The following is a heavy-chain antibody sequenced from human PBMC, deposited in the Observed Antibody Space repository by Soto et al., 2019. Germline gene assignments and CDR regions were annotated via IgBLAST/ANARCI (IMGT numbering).Heavy chain of an antibody. J-gene: IGHJ6*02. D-gene: IGHD1-20*01. CDR1: GFTFSSFE. Sequence: PGGSLRLSCVASGFTFSSFEMNWVRQAPGKGLEWISYISSGGKTTYYADSVKGRFTISRDNAKNSLYLQMNSLRAEDTAVYYCARGYNTDYYGMDVWGQGTTVTVSS. CDR3: ARGYNTDYYGMDV. CDR2: ISSGGKTT. V-gene: IGHV3-48*03.